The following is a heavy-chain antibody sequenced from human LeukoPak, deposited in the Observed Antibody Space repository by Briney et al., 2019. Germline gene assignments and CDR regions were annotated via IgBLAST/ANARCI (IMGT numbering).Heavy chain of an antibody. CDR1: GFTFSSYS. J-gene: IGHJ4*02. Sequence: PGGSLRLSCAASGFTFSSYSMTWVRQAPGKGLEWVSAISGSGGSTYYADSVKGRFTISRDNSKNTLYLQMNSLRAEDTAVYYCAKDHFYGDYPGGFDYWGQGTLVTVSS. CDR2: ISGSGGST. D-gene: IGHD4-17*01. V-gene: IGHV3-23*01. CDR3: AKDHFYGDYPGGFDY.